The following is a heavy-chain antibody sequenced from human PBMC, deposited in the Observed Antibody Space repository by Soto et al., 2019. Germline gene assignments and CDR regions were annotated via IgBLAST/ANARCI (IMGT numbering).Heavy chain of an antibody. V-gene: IGHV3-33*01. CDR1: GFTFSSYG. D-gene: IGHD6-6*01. CDR3: ARGSPEARPDY. J-gene: IGHJ4*02. Sequence: QVQLVESGGGVVQPGRSLRLSCAASGFTFSSYGMHWVRQAPGKGLEWVAVIWYDGSNKYYADSVKGRFTISRDNSKNTLYLQMNSLRAEDTAVYYCARGSPEARPDYWGQGTLVTVSS. CDR2: IWYDGSNK.